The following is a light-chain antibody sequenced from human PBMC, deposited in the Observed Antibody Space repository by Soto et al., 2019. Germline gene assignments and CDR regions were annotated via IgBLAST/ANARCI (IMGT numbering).Light chain of an antibody. J-gene: IGKJ1*01. V-gene: IGKV1-5*03. CDR1: QTISSW. Sequence: DIQLTQSPSTLSGSVGDRVTITCRASQTISSWLAWYQQKPGKPPKLLIYKASTLKSGVPSRFRGRGSGTEFTLPISRLQPDDFATYYCQHYNSYSEAFGQGTKVDIK. CDR2: KAS. CDR3: QHYNSYSEA.